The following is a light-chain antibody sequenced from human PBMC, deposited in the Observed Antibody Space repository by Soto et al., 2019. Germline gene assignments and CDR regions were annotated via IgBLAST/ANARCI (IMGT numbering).Light chain of an antibody. CDR2: AAS. V-gene: IGKV1-39*01. Sequence: DIQMTQSPASLSASVGDRVTITCRASQSISSFLNWYQQKPGKAPKLLIYAASSLQSGVPSRFSGSGSGTEFTLTISSLQPEDFATYYCQQSYSTLRAFGQGNKVEIK. CDR1: QSISSF. CDR3: QQSYSTLRA. J-gene: IGKJ1*01.